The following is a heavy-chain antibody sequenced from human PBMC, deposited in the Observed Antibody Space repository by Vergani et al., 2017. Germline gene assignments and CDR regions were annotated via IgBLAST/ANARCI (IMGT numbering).Heavy chain of an antibody. D-gene: IGHD5-18*01. Sequence: QVQLQESGPGLVKPSEPLSLTCPVSGCSIISYYWSWIRQPPGKGLDWIGYIYYSGSTNYNPSLKSRVTISVDTSKNQFSLKLSSVTASDTAVYYCARDVLLSYGDSGGMDVWGQGP. J-gene: IGHJ6*02. CDR2: IYYSGST. CDR3: ARDVLLSYGDSGGMDV. V-gene: IGHV4-59*01. CDR1: GCSIISYY.